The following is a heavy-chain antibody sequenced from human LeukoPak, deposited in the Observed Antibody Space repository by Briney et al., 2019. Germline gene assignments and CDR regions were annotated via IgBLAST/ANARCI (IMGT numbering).Heavy chain of an antibody. Sequence: GGSLRLSCAASGFTFSSFSMNWVRQAPGKGLEWISYITSSSSSTYYADSVKGRFTISRDNAKNSLYLQMNSLRAEDTAVYYCARIIGSYGDSAYWGQGTLVTVSS. V-gene: IGHV3-48*04. CDR2: ITSSSSST. D-gene: IGHD4-17*01. CDR1: GFTFSSFS. J-gene: IGHJ4*02. CDR3: ARIIGSYGDSAY.